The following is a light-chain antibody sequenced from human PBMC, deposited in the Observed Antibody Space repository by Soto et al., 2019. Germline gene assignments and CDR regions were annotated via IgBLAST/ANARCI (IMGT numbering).Light chain of an antibody. J-gene: IGKJ3*01. CDR3: QQSYSTPFS. CDR1: QSISSY. V-gene: IGKV1-39*01. CDR2: AAS. Sequence: DIQMTQSPSSLSASVGDRVTITCRARQSISSYLNWYQQKPGKAPKLLIYAASSLQSGVPSRFSGSGSGTDFTLTISSLQPEEFATYYCQQSYSTPFSVGPGTKVDIK.